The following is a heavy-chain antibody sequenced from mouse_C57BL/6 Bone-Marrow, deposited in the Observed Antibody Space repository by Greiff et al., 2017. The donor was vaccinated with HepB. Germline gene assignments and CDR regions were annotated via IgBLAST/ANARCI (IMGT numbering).Heavy chain of an antibody. Sequence: VQLQQPGAELVRPGTSVKLSCKASGYTFTSYWMHWVKQRPGQGLEWIGVIDPSDSYTNYNQKFKGKATLTVDTSSSTAYMQLNSLTSEDSAVYYCARWDFDYWGQGTTLTVSS. V-gene: IGHV1-59*01. J-gene: IGHJ2*01. CDR2: IDPSDSYT. CDR1: GYTFTSYW. CDR3: ARWDFDY.